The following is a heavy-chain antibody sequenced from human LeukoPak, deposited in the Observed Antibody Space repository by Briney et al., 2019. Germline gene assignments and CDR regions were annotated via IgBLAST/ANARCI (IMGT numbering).Heavy chain of an antibody. CDR1: GGPISSYQ. V-gene: IGHV4-59*08. CDR2: IYYTGST. J-gene: IGHJ5*02. CDR3: ARRTTVTPNWFDP. D-gene: IGHD4-17*01. Sequence: PSETLCLTCTVSGGPISSYQWSWIRQPPGKGLEWIGYIYYTGSTNYHPSLKSRITISLDTSKNQFSLKLSSVTAADTAVYYCARRTTVTPNWFDPWGQGTLVTVSS.